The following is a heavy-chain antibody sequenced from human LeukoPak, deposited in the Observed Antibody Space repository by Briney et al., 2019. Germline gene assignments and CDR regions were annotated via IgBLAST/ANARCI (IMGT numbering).Heavy chain of an antibody. J-gene: IGHJ4*02. CDR2: ISGSGGST. D-gene: IGHD2-21*01. CDR1: GFTFSSYA. V-gene: IGHV3-23*01. CDR3: ASTPLSLAYCGGACYFPRY. Sequence: GVPLRLSCAASGFTFSSYAMIWLPQAPGKGLEWVSAISGSGGSTYYADSVQGRFTIYRDNSKNTLYMQMKSVRAEDTAVYYCASTPLSLAYCGGACYFPRYWGQGTLVTVSS.